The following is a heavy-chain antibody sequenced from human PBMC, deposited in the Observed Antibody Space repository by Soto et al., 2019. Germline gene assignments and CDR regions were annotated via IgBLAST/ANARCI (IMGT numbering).Heavy chain of an antibody. Sequence: GGSLRLSCAASGFTFSDYYMSWIRQAPGKGLEWVSYISSSGSTIYYADSVKGRFTISRDNAKNSLYLQMNSLRAEDTAVYYCARGQSRGELSLYHPFDYWGQGTPVTVSS. CDR1: GFTFSDYY. V-gene: IGHV3-11*01. D-gene: IGHD3-16*02. J-gene: IGHJ4*02. CDR2: ISSSGSTI. CDR3: ARGQSRGELSLYHPFDY.